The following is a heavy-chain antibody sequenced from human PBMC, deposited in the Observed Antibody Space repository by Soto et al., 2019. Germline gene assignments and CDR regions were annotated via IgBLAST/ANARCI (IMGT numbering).Heavy chain of an antibody. Sequence: NPSETLSLTCAVYGGSFSGYYWSWIRQPPGKGLEWIGEINHSGNTNYNPSLKSRVTISVDTSKNQLFLNLSSVSAADTAMYYCARHHVRGRTIAGAAEFWGQGTLVTVSS. V-gene: IGHV4-34*01. J-gene: IGHJ4*02. D-gene: IGHD6-13*01. CDR3: ARHHVRGRTIAGAAEF. CDR2: INHSGNT. CDR1: GGSFSGYY.